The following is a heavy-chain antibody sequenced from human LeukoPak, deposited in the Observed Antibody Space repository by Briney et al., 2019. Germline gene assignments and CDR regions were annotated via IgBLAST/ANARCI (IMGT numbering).Heavy chain of an antibody. CDR1: GFTFSDYA. V-gene: IGHV3-23*01. D-gene: IGHD3-22*01. J-gene: IGHJ4*02. CDR2: ISRSGGTT. CDR3: AREVSTSYYYMFDY. Sequence: GGSLRLSCAVSGFTFSDYAMTWVRQAPGKGLEWFAGISRSGGTTHYADSVKGRFTISRDNSKNTLYMQMDTLRVEDTAVYYCAREVSTSYYYMFDYWGQGTLVTVSS.